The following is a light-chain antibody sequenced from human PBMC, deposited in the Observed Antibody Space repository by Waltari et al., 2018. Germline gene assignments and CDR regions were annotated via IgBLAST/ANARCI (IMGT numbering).Light chain of an antibody. CDR3: QHYNNLPPIT. J-gene: IGKJ5*01. V-gene: IGKV3-15*01. CDR1: QSVSDN. CDR2: GAS. Sequence: IVMTQSPATLSVSPGERATLSCRASQSVSDNLAWYQKKPGKAPRLLIYGASTRATGIPDRFIGSVSGTEFTLTINSLQSEDFAVYYCQHYNNLPPITFGQGTRLEIK.